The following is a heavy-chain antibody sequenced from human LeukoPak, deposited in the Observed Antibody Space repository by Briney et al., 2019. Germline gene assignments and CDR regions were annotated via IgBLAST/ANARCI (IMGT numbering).Heavy chain of an antibody. D-gene: IGHD4-17*01. CDR2: ISGGGGHT. J-gene: IGHJ4*02. V-gene: IGHV3-23*01. CDR1: GFTFSNYA. Sequence: GGSLRLSCVASGFTFSNYAMTWVRQAPGKGLEWVSAISGGGGHTYHTDSVKGRFTVPRDNSRNSLYLQMNSLRAEDTAVYYCAKNFGDGLPFYDYWGQGTLVTVSS. CDR3: AKNFGDGLPFYDY.